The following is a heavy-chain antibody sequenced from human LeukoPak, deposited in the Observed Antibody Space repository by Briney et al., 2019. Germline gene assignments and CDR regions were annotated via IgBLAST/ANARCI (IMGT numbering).Heavy chain of an antibody. J-gene: IGHJ3*02. V-gene: IGHV3-11*04. Sequence: PGGSLRLSCAASGFTFSDYYMAWIRQAPGKGLECISYLSRRGGTIYYADSVKGRFTVSWDNAKNSFYLQMNSLRAEDTAVYYCARDPLDISRWTNAFDIWGQGTTVIVS. CDR3: ARDPLDISRWTNAFDI. D-gene: IGHD5-12*01. CDR2: LSRRGGTI. CDR1: GFTFSDYY.